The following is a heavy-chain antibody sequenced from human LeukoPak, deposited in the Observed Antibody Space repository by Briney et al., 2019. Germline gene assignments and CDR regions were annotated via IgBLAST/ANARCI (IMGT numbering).Heavy chain of an antibody. CDR3: AKDMYDSSGYCLLDY. V-gene: IGHV3-48*04. J-gene: IGHJ4*02. CDR1: RFTFSSYS. Sequence: PGGSLRLSCAASRFTFSSYSMNWVRQAPGKGLEWVSYISSSTSTIYYADSVKGRFTISRDNAKNSLFLQMNSLRAEDTALYYCAKDMYDSSGYCLLDYWGQGTLVTVSS. CDR2: ISSSTSTI. D-gene: IGHD3-22*01.